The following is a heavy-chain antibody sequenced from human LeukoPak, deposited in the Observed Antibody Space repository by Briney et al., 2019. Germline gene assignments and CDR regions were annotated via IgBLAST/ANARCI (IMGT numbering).Heavy chain of an antibody. V-gene: IGHV3-74*01. CDR1: GLIFRSYW. CDR2: INSDGSST. J-gene: IGHJ6*03. CDR3: AKMGKTENHYGSGRFSYYYYMDV. D-gene: IGHD3-10*01. Sequence: PGESLRLSCAASGLIFRSYWMHWVRQAPGKGLVWVSTINSDGSSTTYADSVKGRFTISRDNSKNTLFLQMNSLRAEDTAVYYCAKMGKTENHYGSGRFSYYYYMDVWGKGTTVTISS.